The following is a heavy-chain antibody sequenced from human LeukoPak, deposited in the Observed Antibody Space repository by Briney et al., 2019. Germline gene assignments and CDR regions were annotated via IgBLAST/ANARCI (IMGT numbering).Heavy chain of an antibody. CDR3: ARDEYSYGYGGVMGYNWSDP. V-gene: IGHV1-2*02. D-gene: IGHD5-18*01. CDR2: INPNSGGT. J-gene: IGHJ5*02. Sequence: GASVKVSCKASGYTFTGYYMHWVRQAPGQGLEWMGWINPNSGGTNYARKFQGRVTMTRDTSISTAYMELSRLRSDDTAVYYCARDEYSYGYGGVMGYNWSDPWGQGTLVTVSS. CDR1: GYTFTGYY.